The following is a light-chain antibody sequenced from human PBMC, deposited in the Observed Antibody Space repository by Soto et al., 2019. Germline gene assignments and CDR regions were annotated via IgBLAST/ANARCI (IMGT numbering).Light chain of an antibody. CDR3: HQYGRT. CDR1: ESVSGIY. CDR2: GAS. J-gene: IGKJ1*01. Sequence: VLTQSPGTLSLSPGDRATLSCRASESVSGIYIAWYQQKPGQSPRLVVYGASNRAAGIPDRFSGSESGTDFTRTISRLEPEDFAVYYCHQYGRTFGQGTKVEMK. V-gene: IGKV3-20*01.